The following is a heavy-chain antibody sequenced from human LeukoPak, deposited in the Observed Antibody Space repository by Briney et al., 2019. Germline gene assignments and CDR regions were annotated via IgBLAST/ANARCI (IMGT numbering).Heavy chain of an antibody. CDR1: GFTFSSYG. CDR3: ARRLYCTSSSCYFGGGNFYYYMDV. J-gene: IGHJ6*03. Sequence: HPGGSLRLSCAASGFTFSSYGMHWVRQAPGKGLEWVAVMWYGGTDEYYADSVKGRFSISRDNSKNMLYLQMNSLRAEDTAIYYCARRLYCTSSSCYFGGGNFYYYMDVWGRGTTVTVSS. D-gene: IGHD2-2*01. CDR2: MWYGGTDE. V-gene: IGHV3-33*01.